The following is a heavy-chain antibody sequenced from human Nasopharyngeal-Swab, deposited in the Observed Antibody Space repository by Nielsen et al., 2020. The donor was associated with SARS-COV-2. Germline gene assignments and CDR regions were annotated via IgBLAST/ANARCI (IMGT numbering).Heavy chain of an antibody. CDR1: GGSISSGGYY. CDR3: ARDGYGSGGMDV. Sequence: SCTVSGGSISSGGYYWSWIRQHPGKGLEWIGYIYYSGSTYYNPSLKSRVTISVDTSKNQFSLKLSSVTAADTAVYYCARDGYGSGGMDVWGQGTTVTVSS. J-gene: IGHJ6*02. V-gene: IGHV4-31*02. CDR2: IYYSGST. D-gene: IGHD3-10*01.